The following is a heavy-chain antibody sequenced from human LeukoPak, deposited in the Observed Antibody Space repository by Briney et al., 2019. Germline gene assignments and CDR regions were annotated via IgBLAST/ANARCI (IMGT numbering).Heavy chain of an antibody. D-gene: IGHD5-18*01. CDR1: GGSFSGYY. J-gene: IGHJ6*04. Sequence: SETLSLTCAVYGGSFSGYYWSWIRQSPGKGLEWIGEFNHGGSTEYNPSLQSRVTMSVDPSKNRFSLKVNSVITADTAVSYCTRGPPSRGYSYGPARDGLDVWGKGTTVTVSS. V-gene: IGHV4-34*01. CDR2: FNHGGST. CDR3: TRGPPSRGYSYGPARDGLDV.